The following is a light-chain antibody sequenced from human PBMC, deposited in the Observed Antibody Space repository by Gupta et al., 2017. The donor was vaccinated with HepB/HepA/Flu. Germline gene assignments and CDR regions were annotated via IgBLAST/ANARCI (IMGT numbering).Light chain of an antibody. V-gene: IGLV1-44*01. CDR3: AVWNDSPCGPV. J-gene: IGLJ2*01. Sequence: QSILTQTPSTSGTPGQRVTISCSGSHSNIGGNTVSWYQQFPGTAPSLLIYNDDQRPSGVPDRFSGSRSGTSASLAISGLRSEDEAEYYCAVWNDSPCGPVFGGGTKVTVL. CDR1: HSNIGGNT. CDR2: NDD.